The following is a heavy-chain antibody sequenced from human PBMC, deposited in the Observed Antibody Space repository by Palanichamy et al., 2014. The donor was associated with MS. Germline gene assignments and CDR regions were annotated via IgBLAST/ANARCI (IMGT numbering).Heavy chain of an antibody. J-gene: IGHJ4*02. V-gene: IGHV4-34*01. CDR1: GGSFSGYY. D-gene: IGHD5-18*01. Sequence: QVQLQQWGAGLLKPSETLSLTCAVYGGSFSGYYWSWIRQLPGKGLEWIGEINHSGSTNYNPSLKSRVTISVDTSKNQFSLKLSSVTAADTAVYYCARGRRPKHTAMDTRYYFDYWGQGTLVTVSS. CDR3: ARGRRPKHTAMDTRYYFDY. CDR2: INHSGST.